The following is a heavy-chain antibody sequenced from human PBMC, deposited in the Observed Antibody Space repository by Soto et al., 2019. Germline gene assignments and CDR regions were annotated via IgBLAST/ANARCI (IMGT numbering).Heavy chain of an antibody. Sequence: EVQLLESGGGSVQPGGSLRLSCATSGFTFSSYAMSWVRQAPGKGLEWVSAISGSGGSTNYADSAEGRFTISRDNSKNTLYLQMRSLRAEDTAVYYCAKAGGIAVPGSHLDYWGQGPLVTVSS. CDR1: GFTFSSYA. CDR3: AKAGGIAVPGSHLDY. CDR2: ISGSGGST. D-gene: IGHD6-19*01. V-gene: IGHV3-23*01. J-gene: IGHJ4*02.